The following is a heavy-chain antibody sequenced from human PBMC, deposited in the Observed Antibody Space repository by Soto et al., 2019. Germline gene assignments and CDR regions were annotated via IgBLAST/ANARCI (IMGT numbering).Heavy chain of an antibody. Sequence: SETLSLTCTVAGGTIISYYWSWIRQPPGKGLGWIGYIYYSGSTNYNPSLKSRVTISVDTSKNQFSLKLSSVTAADTAVYYCASDSRVAPLGYWGQGTLVTVSS. CDR3: ASDSRVAPLGY. V-gene: IGHV4-59*01. D-gene: IGHD3-3*01. CDR1: GGTIISYY. CDR2: IYYSGST. J-gene: IGHJ4*02.